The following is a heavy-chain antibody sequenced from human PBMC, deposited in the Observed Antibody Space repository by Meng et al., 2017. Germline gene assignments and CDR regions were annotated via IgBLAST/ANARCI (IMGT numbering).Heavy chain of an antibody. J-gene: IGHJ4*02. CDR1: GFTFSTYS. D-gene: IGHD3-22*01. CDR3: ASGGGYYNDY. V-gene: IGHV3-23*01. Sequence: GESLKISCAASGFTFSTYSMRWVRQAPGKGLEWVSGISGSGGNTNYADSVKGRFTISRDNSKNTLYLQMNNLRAEDTAVYYCASGGGYYNDYWGQGTMVTVS. CDR2: ISGSGGNT.